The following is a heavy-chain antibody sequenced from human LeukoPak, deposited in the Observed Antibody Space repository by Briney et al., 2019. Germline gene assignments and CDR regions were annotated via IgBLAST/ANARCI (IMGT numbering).Heavy chain of an antibody. CDR3: GRLSLGGGYSNYLFDY. CDR2: INHSGST. V-gene: IGHV4-34*01. J-gene: IGHJ4*02. Sequence: SETLSLTCAVYGGSFSGYYWSWIRQPPGKGLEWIGEINHSGSTNYNPSLKSRVTISVDTSKNQFSLKLSSVTAVDTAVYYCGRLSLGGGYSNYLFDYWGQGTLVTVSS. CDR1: GGSFSGYY. D-gene: IGHD4-11*01.